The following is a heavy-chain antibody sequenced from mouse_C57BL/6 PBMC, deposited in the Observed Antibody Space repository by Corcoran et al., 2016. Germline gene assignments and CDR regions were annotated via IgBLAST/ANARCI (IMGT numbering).Heavy chain of an antibody. CDR2: IWYDGSNK. D-gene: IGHD1-1*02. V-gene: IGHV5-17*01. J-gene: IGHJ4*01. Sequence: VQLVESGGGVVQPGRSLRLSCAASGFTFSSYGMHWVRQAPGKGLEWVAVIWYDGSNKYYAGSVKGRFPIARDNSKNTLYLQMNSLRAEDTAVYYCAREANGVWPNFDYWGQGTLVTVSS. CDR3: AREANGVWPNFDY. CDR1: GFTFSSYG.